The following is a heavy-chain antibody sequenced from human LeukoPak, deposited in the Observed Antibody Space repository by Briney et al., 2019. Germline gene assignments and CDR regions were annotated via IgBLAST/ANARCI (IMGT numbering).Heavy chain of an antibody. V-gene: IGHV4-39*07. CDR2: IYYSGST. J-gene: IGHJ5*02. Sequence: SETLSLTCTVSGGSISSSTYYWGWIRQPPGKGLEWIGSIYYSGSTYYNPSLKSRVTISVDTSKNQFSLKLSSVTAADTAVYYCARALGDYFHWFDPWGQGTLVTVSS. CDR1: GGSISSSTYY. CDR3: ARALGDYFHWFDP. D-gene: IGHD4-17*01.